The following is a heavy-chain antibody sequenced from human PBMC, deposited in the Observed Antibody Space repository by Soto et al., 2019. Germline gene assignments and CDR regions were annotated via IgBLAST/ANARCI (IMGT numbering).Heavy chain of an antibody. CDR1: GGSISSYY. Sequence: QVQLQESGPGLLKPSETLSLTCTVSGGSISSYYWSWIRQPPGKGLEWIGYIYYSGSTNYNPSLKSRVTISVDTSKNQFSLKLSSVTAADTAVYYCARRWGTTFDFWGQGTLVTVSP. CDR2: IYYSGST. V-gene: IGHV4-59*08. D-gene: IGHD3-16*01. CDR3: ARRWGTTFDF. J-gene: IGHJ4*02.